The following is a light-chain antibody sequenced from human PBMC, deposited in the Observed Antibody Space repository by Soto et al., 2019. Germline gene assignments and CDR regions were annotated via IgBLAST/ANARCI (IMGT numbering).Light chain of an antibody. CDR3: SSYTPTYSVV. J-gene: IGLJ2*01. Sequence: QAVLTQPASVSGSPGQSITISCTGTSSDVGRYSYISWYQQHPGKVPKLMISEVSKRPSGVSNRFSGSKSGNTASLTISGLQAEDEADYYCSSYTPTYSVVFGAGTKLTV. V-gene: IGLV2-14*01. CDR2: EVS. CDR1: SSDVGRYSY.